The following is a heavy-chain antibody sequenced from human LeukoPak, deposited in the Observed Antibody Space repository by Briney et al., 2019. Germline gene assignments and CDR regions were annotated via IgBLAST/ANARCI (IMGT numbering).Heavy chain of an antibody. CDR1: GGTFSSYA. D-gene: IGHD2-2*01. V-gene: IGHV1-69*01. Sequence: SVKVSCKASGGTFSSYAISWVRQAPGQGLEWMGGIIPIFGTANYAQKFQGRVTITADESTSTAYMELSSLRSEDTAVYYCARGSLYCSSTSCYARWFDPWGQGTLVTVSS. J-gene: IGHJ5*02. CDR2: IIPIFGTA. CDR3: ARGSLYCSSTSCYARWFDP.